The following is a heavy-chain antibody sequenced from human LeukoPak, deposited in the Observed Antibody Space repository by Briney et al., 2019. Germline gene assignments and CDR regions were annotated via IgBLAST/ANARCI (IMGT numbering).Heavy chain of an antibody. CDR3: ASLDPGTLLDY. CDR2: IIPIFGTA. D-gene: IGHD1-7*01. J-gene: IGHJ4*02. Sequence: SVKVSCKASGGTFSSYAISWVRQAPGQGLEWMGGIIPIFGTANYAQKFQGRVTITADESTSTAYMELSSLRSEDTAVYYCASLDPGTLLDYWGQGTLGTVSS. V-gene: IGHV1-69*01. CDR1: GGTFSSYA.